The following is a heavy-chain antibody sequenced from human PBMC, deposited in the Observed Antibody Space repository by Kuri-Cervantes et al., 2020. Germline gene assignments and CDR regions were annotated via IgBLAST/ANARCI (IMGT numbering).Heavy chain of an antibody. CDR3: YCRLLSGDYEN. CDR2: ISAYNGNT. CDR1: GYTFTGYY. V-gene: IGHV1-18*04. J-gene: IGHJ4*02. D-gene: IGHD4-17*01. Sequence: ASVKVSCKASGYTFTGYYMHWVRQAPGQGLEWMGWISAYNGNTNYAQKLQGRVTMTTDTSTSTAYMELRSLRSDDTAVYYCYCRLLSGDYENWGQGTLVTVSS.